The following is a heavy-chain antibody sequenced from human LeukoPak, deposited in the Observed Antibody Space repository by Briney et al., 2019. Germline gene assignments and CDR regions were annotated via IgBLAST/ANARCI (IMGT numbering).Heavy chain of an antibody. D-gene: IGHD3-22*01. CDR1: GGSISRSRDY. CDR2: IYYSGST. V-gene: IGHV4-39*07. J-gene: IGHJ6*03. CDR3: ARTLSSGYPDYFYYMDV. Sequence: TSETLSLTCTVSGGSISRSRDYWGWIRQPPGKGLEWIGSIYYSGSTYYNPSLKSRVSVSVDTSKNQFSLKLSSVTAADTAVYYCARTLSSGYPDYFYYMDVWGKGTTVTISS.